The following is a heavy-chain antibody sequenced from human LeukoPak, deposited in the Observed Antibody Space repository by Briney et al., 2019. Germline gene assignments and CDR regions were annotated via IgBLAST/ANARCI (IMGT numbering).Heavy chain of an antibody. CDR1: GYTFTGYY. CDR2: INPNSGGT. J-gene: IGHJ5*02. CDR3: ARDSRAKTTYYDFWSGKPWFDP. D-gene: IGHD3-3*01. Sequence: GASVKVSCKASGYTFTGYYMHWVRQAPGQGLEWVGWINPNSGGTNYAQKFQGRVTMTRDTSISTAYMELSRLRSDDTAVYYCARDSRAKTTYYDFWSGKPWFDPWGQGTLVTVSS. V-gene: IGHV1-2*02.